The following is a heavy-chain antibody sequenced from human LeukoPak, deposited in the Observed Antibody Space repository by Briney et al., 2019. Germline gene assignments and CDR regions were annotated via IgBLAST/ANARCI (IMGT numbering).Heavy chain of an antibody. Sequence: ASVKVSCKPSGGTFSSYGVSLVRQAPGQGLEWMGGIIPIFRATNYAQRFRGGVTITTDESTSTVYMELSSLRSEDTAVYYCARSQRAGYNVYYFDSWGQGTLVTVSS. CDR3: ARSQRAGYNVYYFDS. D-gene: IGHD5-24*01. CDR1: GGTFSSYG. J-gene: IGHJ4*02. V-gene: IGHV1-69*05. CDR2: IIPIFRAT.